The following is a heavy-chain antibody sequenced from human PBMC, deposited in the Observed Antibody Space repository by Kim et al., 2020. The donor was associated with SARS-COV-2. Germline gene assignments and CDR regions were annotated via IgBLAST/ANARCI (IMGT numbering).Heavy chain of an antibody. CDR1: GGSISSGSYY. CDR3: ARETLWYSSGLYYFDY. CDR2: IYTSGST. J-gene: IGHJ4*02. V-gene: IGHV4-61*02. Sequence: SETLSLTCTVSGGSISSGSYYWSWIRQPAGKGLEWIGRIYTSGSTNYNPSLKSRVTISVDTSKNQFSLKLSSVTAADTAVYYCARETLWYSSGLYYFDYWGQGTLVTVSS. D-gene: IGHD6-19*01.